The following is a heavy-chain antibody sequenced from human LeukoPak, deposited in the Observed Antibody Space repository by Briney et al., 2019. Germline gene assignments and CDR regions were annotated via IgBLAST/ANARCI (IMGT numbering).Heavy chain of an antibody. CDR3: ARGGRRLGNNHYYHKYYFDY. Sequence: PSETLSLTCTVSGGSISSTTYYWGWIRQPPGKGLEWIGSVYYSGTTYYNPSLKSRVTISVDRSKNQFSLKLSSVTAADTAVYYCARGGRRLGNNHYYHKYYFDYWGQGTLVTVSS. CDR1: GGSISSTTYY. V-gene: IGHV4-39*07. D-gene: IGHD3-22*01. J-gene: IGHJ4*02. CDR2: VYYSGTT.